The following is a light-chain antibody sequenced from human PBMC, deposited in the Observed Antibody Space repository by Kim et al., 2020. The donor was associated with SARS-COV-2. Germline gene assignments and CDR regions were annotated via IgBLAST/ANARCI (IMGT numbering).Light chain of an antibody. Sequence: RERATLCGRASQSVSSSYLAWYQQKPGQAPRLLIYGASSRATGIPDRFSGSGSGTDFTLTISRLEPEDFAVYYCQQYGSSPRTFGQGTKVDIK. CDR3: QQYGSSPRT. V-gene: IGKV3-20*01. CDR1: QSVSSSY. CDR2: GAS. J-gene: IGKJ1*01.